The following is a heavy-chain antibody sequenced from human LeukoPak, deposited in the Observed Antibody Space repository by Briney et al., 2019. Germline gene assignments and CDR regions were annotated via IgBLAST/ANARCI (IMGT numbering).Heavy chain of an antibody. CDR2: IYHSGST. Sequence: PSETLSLTCTVSGYSISSGYYWGWIRQPPGKGLEWIGSIYHSGSTYYNPSLKSRVTISVDTSKNQFSLKLRSVTAADTAVYYCARFVGSSWLGFDIWGHGTMVTVSS. D-gene: IGHD6-13*01. CDR1: GYSISSGYY. J-gene: IGHJ3*02. V-gene: IGHV4-38-2*02. CDR3: ARFVGSSWLGFDI.